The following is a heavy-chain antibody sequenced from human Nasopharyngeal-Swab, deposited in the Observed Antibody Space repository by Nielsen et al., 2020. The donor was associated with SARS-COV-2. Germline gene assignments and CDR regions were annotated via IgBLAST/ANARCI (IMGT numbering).Heavy chain of an antibody. D-gene: IGHD3-10*01. V-gene: IGHV4-30-4*01. CDR3: ARDSPRGVISY. CDR2: IYYSGST. Sequence: VRQMPGKGLEWIGYIYYSGSTYYNPSLKSRVTISVDTSKNQFSLKLSSVTAADTAVYYCARDSPRGVISYWGQGTLVTVSS. J-gene: IGHJ4*02.